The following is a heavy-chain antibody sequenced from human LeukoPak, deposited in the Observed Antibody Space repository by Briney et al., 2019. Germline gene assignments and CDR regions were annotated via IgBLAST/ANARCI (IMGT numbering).Heavy chain of an antibody. Sequence: ASVKVSCKASGYTFTSYGISWVRQAPGQGLEWMGWISAYNGNTNYAQKLQGRVTMTTDTSTSTAYMELRSLRSDDTAVYYCARGPIWEQWLVNWFDPWGQGTLVTVSS. V-gene: IGHV1-18*01. CDR3: ARGPIWEQWLVNWFDP. D-gene: IGHD6-19*01. CDR2: ISAYNGNT. J-gene: IGHJ5*02. CDR1: GYTFTSYG.